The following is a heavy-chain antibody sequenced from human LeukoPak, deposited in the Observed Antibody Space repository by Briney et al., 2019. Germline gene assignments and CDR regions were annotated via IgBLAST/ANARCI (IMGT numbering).Heavy chain of an antibody. CDR3: ARHIPFYFDY. V-gene: IGHV4-39*01. Sequence: SETLSLTCTVSGGSISSTSYYWGWNRQPPGKGLVWIGSIYYSGSTYYNPSLKSRVTISVDTSKNQFSLKLSSVTAADTAVYYCARHIPFYFDYWGQGTLVTVSS. J-gene: IGHJ4*02. CDR1: GGSISSTSYY. CDR2: IYYSGST.